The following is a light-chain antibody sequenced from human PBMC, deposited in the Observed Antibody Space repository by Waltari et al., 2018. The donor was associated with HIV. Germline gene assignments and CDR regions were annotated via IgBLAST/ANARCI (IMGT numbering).Light chain of an antibody. Sequence: EIVLTQSPATMSLSPGDSATLSCRASQSIRSYFAWYQQKPGPAPRLLIFASSNRSTGIPASFSSRGSGADVTLTINNREPEDVAVYDCQHQSDWPPTFYPGPKVDI. CDR1: QSIRSY. J-gene: IGKJ3*01. V-gene: IGKV3-11*01. CDR2: ASS. CDR3: QHQSDWPPT.